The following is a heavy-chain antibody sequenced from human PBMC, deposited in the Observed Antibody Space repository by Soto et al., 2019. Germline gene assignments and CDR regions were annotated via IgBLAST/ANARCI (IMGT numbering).Heavy chain of an antibody. CDR2: ITWNSRVL. Sequence: GGSLRLSCVGTGLNFDYFAMHWVRQAPGKGLEWVSGITWNSRVLAYADSVKGRFTISRDNARNSLYLQMDSLRDEDTALYYCAKGRYDFWSPYYFDSWGQGTLVTVSS. CDR3: AKGRYDFWSPYYFDS. CDR1: GLNFDYFA. D-gene: IGHD3-3*01. J-gene: IGHJ4*02. V-gene: IGHV3-9*01.